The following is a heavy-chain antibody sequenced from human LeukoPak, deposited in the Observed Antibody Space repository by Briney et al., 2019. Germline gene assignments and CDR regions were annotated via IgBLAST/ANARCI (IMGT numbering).Heavy chain of an antibody. V-gene: IGHV3-21*01. CDR2: ITTSSTYI. J-gene: IGHJ4*02. CDR3: ARGKYSSGWFDY. D-gene: IGHD6-19*01. CDR1: GFTFSSYS. Sequence: GGSLRLSCAASGFTFSSYSMSWVRQAPGKGLAWVSSITTSSTYISYADSVKGRFTISRDNAKNSLYLQMNSLRAEDTAVYYCARGKYSSGWFDYWGQGTLVTVSS.